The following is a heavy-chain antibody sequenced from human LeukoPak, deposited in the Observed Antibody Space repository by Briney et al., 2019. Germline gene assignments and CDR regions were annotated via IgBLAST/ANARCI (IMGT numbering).Heavy chain of an antibody. V-gene: IGHV3-21*04. CDR3: AKTHGPYCSGGSCLDYYYYMDV. CDR1: GFTFSSYS. J-gene: IGHJ6*03. Sequence: GGSLRLSCAASGFTFSSYSMNWVRQAPGKGLEWVSSISSSSSYIYYADSVKGRFTISRDNSKNTLFLQMNSLRAEDTAVYYCAKTHGPYCSGGSCLDYYYYMDVWGKGTTVTVSS. CDR2: ISSSSSYI. D-gene: IGHD2-15*01.